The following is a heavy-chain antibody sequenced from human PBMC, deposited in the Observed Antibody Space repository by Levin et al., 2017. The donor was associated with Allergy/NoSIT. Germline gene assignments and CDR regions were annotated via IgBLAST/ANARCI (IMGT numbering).Heavy chain of an antibody. D-gene: IGHD5-18*01. CDR3: ARVAGYSYGYYFDY. CDR1: GGSISSGGYS. CDR2: IYLSGST. J-gene: IGHJ4*02. V-gene: IGHV4-30-2*01. Sequence: PSETLSLTCAVSGGSISSGGYSWSWIRQPPGKGLEWIGNIYLSGSTNDNPSLKSRVTMSVDRSKNQFSLKLSYVTAADTAVYYCARVAGYSYGYYFDYWAPGTLVTVSS.